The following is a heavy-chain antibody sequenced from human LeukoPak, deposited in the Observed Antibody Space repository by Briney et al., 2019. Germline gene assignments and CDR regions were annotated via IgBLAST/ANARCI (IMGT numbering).Heavy chain of an antibody. CDR1: GGSFSGYY. CDR3: ARIGRAAAGKNYYYYMDV. Sequence: PSETLSLTCAVYGGSFSGYYWSWIRQPPGKGLEWIGYIYYSGSTNYNPSLKSRVTISVDTSKNQFSLKLSSVTAADTAVYYCARIGRAAAGKNYYYYMDVWGKGTTVTISS. V-gene: IGHV4-59*01. D-gene: IGHD6-13*01. CDR2: IYYSGST. J-gene: IGHJ6*03.